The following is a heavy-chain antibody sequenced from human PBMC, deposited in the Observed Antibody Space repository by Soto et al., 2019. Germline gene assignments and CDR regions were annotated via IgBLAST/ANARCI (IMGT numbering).Heavy chain of an antibody. CDR1: GFTFSSYA. J-gene: IGHJ4*02. CDR3: AKDDRAYCSSTSCIGGYSYGPTFDY. CDR2: ISGSGGST. V-gene: IGHV3-23*01. D-gene: IGHD2-2*01. Sequence: GGSLRLSCAASGFTFSSYAMSWVRQAPGKGLEWVSAISGSGGSTYYADSVKGRFTISRDNSKNTLYLQMNSLRAEDTAVYYCAKDDRAYCSSTSCIGGYSYGPTFDYWGQGTLVTVSS.